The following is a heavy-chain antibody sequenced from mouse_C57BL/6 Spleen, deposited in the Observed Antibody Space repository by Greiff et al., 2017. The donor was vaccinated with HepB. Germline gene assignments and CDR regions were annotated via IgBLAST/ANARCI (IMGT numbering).Heavy chain of an antibody. Sequence: QVQLKQPGAELVMPGASVKLSCKASGYTFTSYWMHWVKQRPGQGLEWIGEIDPSDSYTNYNQKFKGKSTLTVDKSSSTAYMQLSSLTSEDSAVYYCARNYDGYPYYAMDYWGQGTSVTVSS. V-gene: IGHV1-69*01. D-gene: IGHD2-3*01. CDR2: IDPSDSYT. CDR1: GYTFTSYW. J-gene: IGHJ4*01. CDR3: ARNYDGYPYYAMDY.